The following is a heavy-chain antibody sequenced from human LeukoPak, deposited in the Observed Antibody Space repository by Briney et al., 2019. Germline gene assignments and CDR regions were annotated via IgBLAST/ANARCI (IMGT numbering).Heavy chain of an antibody. CDR2: INHSGST. CDR3: ARGPPLYYDYVWGSYRWYYFDY. CDR1: GGSFSGYY. J-gene: IGHJ4*02. D-gene: IGHD3-16*02. V-gene: IGHV4-34*01. Sequence: KPSETLSLTCAVYGGSFSGYYWSWIRQPPGKGLEWIGEINHSGSTNYNPSLKSRVTISVDTSKNQFSLKLSSVTAAGTAVYYCARGPPLYYDYVWGSYRWYYFDYWGQGTLVTVSS.